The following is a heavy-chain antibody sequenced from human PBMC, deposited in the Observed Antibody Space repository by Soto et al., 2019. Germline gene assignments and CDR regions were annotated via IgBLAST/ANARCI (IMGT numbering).Heavy chain of an antibody. CDR3: ARHIGRGYYYYYYGMDV. CDR1: GGSISSSSYY. J-gene: IGHJ6*02. V-gene: IGHV4-39*01. CDR2: IYYSGST. D-gene: IGHD1-26*01. Sequence: AETLSLTCTVSGGSISSSSYYFFGMRQPPWKGLEWIGSIYYSGSTYYNPSLKSRVTISVDTSKNQFSLKLSSVTAADTAVYYCARHIGRGYYYYYYGMDVWGQGTTVTVSS.